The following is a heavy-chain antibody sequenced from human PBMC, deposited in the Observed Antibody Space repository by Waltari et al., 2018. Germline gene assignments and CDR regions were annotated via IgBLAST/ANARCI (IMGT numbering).Heavy chain of an antibody. D-gene: IGHD1-26*01. V-gene: IGHV3-23*01. J-gene: IGHJ4*02. CDR1: GFTFSSYA. CDR2: ISGSGGST. Sequence: EVQLLESGGGLVQPGGSLRLSCAASGFTFSSYAMSWVRQAPGKGLEWVSAISGSGGSTYYAESVKGRFTISRDNSKNTLYLQMNSLRAEDTAVYYCAKDRVSGSYYDYWGQGTLVTVSS. CDR3: AKDRVSGSYYDY.